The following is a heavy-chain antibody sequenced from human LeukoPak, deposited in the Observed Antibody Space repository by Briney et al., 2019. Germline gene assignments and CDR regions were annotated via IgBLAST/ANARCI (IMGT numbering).Heavy chain of an antibody. CDR1: GDSISTNNW. CDR2: IYHSGST. Sequence: PSGTLSLTCGVSGDSISTNNWWTWVRQPPGKGLEWIGQIYHSGSTNYNPSLKSRVTISVDKSKNHFSLDLSSVTAADTAVYYCARDSPVGMIVDAFDIWGQGTMVTVSS. J-gene: IGHJ3*02. CDR3: ARDSPVGMIVDAFDI. V-gene: IGHV4-4*02. D-gene: IGHD3-22*01.